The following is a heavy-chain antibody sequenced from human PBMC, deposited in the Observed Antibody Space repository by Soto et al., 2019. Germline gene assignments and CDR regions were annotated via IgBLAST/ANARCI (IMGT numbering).Heavy chain of an antibody. CDR3: ARDGGMRGMDV. CDR2: IIPILGIA. Sequence: QVQLVQSGAEVKKPGSSVKVSCKASGGTFSSYTISWVRQAPGQGLEWMGRIIPILGIANYAQKFQGRVTITADKSTSTAYMELSRLRSEDTAVYYCARDGGMRGMDVWGQGTTVTVSS. D-gene: IGHD1-1*01. CDR1: GGTFSSYT. V-gene: IGHV1-69*08. J-gene: IGHJ6*02.